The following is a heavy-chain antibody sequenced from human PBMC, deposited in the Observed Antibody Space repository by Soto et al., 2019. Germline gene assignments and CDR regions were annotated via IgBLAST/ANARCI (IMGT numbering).Heavy chain of an antibody. Sequence: SETLSLTCVVSGGSLSDYFWSWIRQPPGMALEWIGEINHLGSINYNPSLKSRVTISVDTSKNQFSLKLSSVTAADTAVYYCARHEGPTPYYFDYWGQGTLVTVSS. V-gene: IGHV4-34*01. CDR2: INHLGSI. J-gene: IGHJ4*02. CDR1: GGSLSDYF. CDR3: ARHEGPTPYYFDY.